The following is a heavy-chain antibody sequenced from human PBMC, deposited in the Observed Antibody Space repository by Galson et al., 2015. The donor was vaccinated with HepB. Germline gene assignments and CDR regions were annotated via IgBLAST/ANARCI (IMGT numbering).Heavy chain of an antibody. V-gene: IGHV3-33*08. CDR3: ARDDSRAAAGAFDI. Sequence: SLRLSCAASGFTFSSYGMHWVRQAPGKGLEWVAVIWYDGSNKYYADSVKGRFTISRDNSKNTLYLQMNSLRAEGTAVYYCARDDSRAAAGAFDIWGQGTMVTVSS. D-gene: IGHD6-13*01. CDR2: IWYDGSNK. J-gene: IGHJ3*02. CDR1: GFTFSSYG.